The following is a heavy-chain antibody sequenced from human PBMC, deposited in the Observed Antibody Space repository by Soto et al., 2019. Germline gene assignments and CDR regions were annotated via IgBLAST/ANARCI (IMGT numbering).Heavy chain of an antibody. Sequence: ASVKVSCKASGYTFTSYGISWVRQAPGQGLEWMGWISAYNGNTNYAQKLQGRVTMTTDTSTSTAYMELRSLRSDDTAVYYCATDDVLCDGGRCDGVPLDVWGKGTTVTVSS. CDR1: GYTFTSYG. D-gene: IGHD2-15*01. J-gene: IGHJ6*03. V-gene: IGHV1-18*01. CDR3: ATDDVLCDGGRCDGVPLDV. CDR2: ISAYNGNT.